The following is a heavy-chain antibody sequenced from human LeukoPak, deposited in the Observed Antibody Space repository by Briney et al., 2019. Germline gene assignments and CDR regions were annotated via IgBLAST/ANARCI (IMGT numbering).Heavy chain of an antibody. CDR3: ARVLARYGNLDY. CDR2: INPNSGGT. D-gene: IGHD1-14*01. V-gene: IGHV1-2*02. J-gene: IGHJ4*02. Sequence: ASVKVSCKASGYTFTDYYIHWVRQAPGQGLEWMGWINPNSGGTNYTQKFQVRVTMTRDTSISTAYLELNRLTSDDTAVYYCARVLARYGNLDYWGQGILVTVSS. CDR1: GYTFTDYY.